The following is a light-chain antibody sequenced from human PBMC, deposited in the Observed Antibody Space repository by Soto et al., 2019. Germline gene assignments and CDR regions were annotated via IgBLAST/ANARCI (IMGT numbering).Light chain of an antibody. J-gene: IGKJ1*01. CDR2: RAS. CDR3: LQYDNLWA. V-gene: IGKV3-15*01. CDR1: QNIYYN. Sequence: ILMTQSPATVSVSPGESATLSCRASQNIYYNVAWYQHRPGQAPRLLIYRASTRAPGVPARFSGSGSGTEFTLTISRLQPEDFTVYSCLQYDNLWAFGQGTKVDMK.